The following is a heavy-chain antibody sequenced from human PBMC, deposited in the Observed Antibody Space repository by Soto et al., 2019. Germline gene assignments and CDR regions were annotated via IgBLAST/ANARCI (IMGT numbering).Heavy chain of an antibody. Sequence: QVQLVQSGAEVKKPGASVKVSCKASGYTFTSYGISWVRQAPGRGLEWMGWVSPYNGNRNYAEKVQGRVTMTTDTSTSTAYMELRRLKSDDTAVYYCARRYGDPSSASGFDYWGQGTQVTVTS. CDR2: VSPYNGNR. CDR1: GYTFTSYG. CDR3: ARRYGDPSSASGFDY. V-gene: IGHV1-18*01. J-gene: IGHJ4*02. D-gene: IGHD4-17*01.